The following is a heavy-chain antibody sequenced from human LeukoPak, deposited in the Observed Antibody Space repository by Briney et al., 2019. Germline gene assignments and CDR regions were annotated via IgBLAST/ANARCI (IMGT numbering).Heavy chain of an antibody. V-gene: IGHV1-69*04. CDR1: GGTFSSYA. CDR3: ARDQSPPDYYDSSGYYS. CDR2: ITPILGIA. Sequence: ASVKVSCKASGGTFSSYAISWVRQAPGQGLEWMGRITPILGIANYAQKFQGRVTITADKSTSTAYMELSSLRSEDTAVYYCARDQSPPDYYDSSGYYSWGQGTLVTVSS. D-gene: IGHD3-22*01. J-gene: IGHJ4*02.